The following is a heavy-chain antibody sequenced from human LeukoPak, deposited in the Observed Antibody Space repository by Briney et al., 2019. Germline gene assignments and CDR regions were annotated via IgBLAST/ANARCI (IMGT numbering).Heavy chain of an antibody. CDR2: INHSGST. CDR1: GGSFSGYY. J-gene: IGHJ4*02. CDR3: ARDRRNYYDSSGGRDY. D-gene: IGHD3-22*01. V-gene: IGHV4-34*01. Sequence: SETLSLTCAVYGGSFSGYYWSCIRQPPGKGLEWVGEINHSGSTNYNPSLKSRVTISVDTSKNQFSLKLSSVTAADTAVYYCARDRRNYYDSSGGRDYWGQGALVTVSS.